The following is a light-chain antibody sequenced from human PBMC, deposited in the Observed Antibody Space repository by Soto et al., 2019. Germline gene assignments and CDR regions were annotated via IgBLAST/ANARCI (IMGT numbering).Light chain of an antibody. CDR2: DAS. CDR3: QLYGSSPRYI. CDR1: QSVNSNY. V-gene: IGKV3-20*01. J-gene: IGKJ2*01. Sequence: EIVLTQSPGTLSLSPGEIATLSCRTSQSVNSNYLAWYQQSPGQAPRLLIHDASSKAAGIPDRFSGSGSGTDFTLTISSLEPEDFAVYSCQLYGSSPRYIFGQGTKLEIK.